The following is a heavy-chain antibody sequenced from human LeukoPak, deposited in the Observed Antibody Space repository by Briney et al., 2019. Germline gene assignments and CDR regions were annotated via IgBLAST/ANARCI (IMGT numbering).Heavy chain of an antibody. Sequence: GGSLRLSCAASGFTFSSYSMSWVRQAPGKGLEWVSYISSSSTTIYYADSVKGRFTISRDNAKNSLYLQMNSLRDKDTAVYYCAGEGSGWHDNYWGQGSLVTVSS. CDR3: AGEGSGWHDNY. CDR2: ISSSSTTI. V-gene: IGHV3-48*02. J-gene: IGHJ4*02. CDR1: GFTFSSYS. D-gene: IGHD6-19*01.